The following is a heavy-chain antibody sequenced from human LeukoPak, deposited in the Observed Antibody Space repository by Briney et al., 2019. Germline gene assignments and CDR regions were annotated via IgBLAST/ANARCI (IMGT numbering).Heavy chain of an antibody. CDR3: ARARSGDYYYYGMDV. J-gene: IGHJ6*02. Sequence: SETLSLICAVYGGSFSGYYWSWIRQPPGKGLEWIGEINHSGSTNYNPSLKSRVTISVDTSKNQFSLKLSSVTAADTAVYYCARARSGDYYYYGMDVWGQGTTVTVSS. V-gene: IGHV4-34*01. D-gene: IGHD1-26*01. CDR1: GGSFSGYY. CDR2: INHSGST.